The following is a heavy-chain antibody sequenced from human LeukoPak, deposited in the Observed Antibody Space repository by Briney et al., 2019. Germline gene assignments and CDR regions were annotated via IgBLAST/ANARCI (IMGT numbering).Heavy chain of an antibody. D-gene: IGHD3-16*01. V-gene: IGHV4-38-2*02. Sequence: SETLSLTCTVSGYSISSGYYWGWIRQPPGKGLEWIGSIYHSGSTYYNPSLKSRVTISVDTSKNQFSLKLSSVTAADTAVYYCARLGGVIDYWGQGTLVTVSS. CDR3: ARLGGVIDY. CDR2: IYHSGST. J-gene: IGHJ4*02. CDR1: GYSISSGYY.